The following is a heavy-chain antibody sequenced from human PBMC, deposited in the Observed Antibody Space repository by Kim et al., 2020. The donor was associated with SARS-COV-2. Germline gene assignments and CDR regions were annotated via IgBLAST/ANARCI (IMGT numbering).Heavy chain of an antibody. J-gene: IGHJ4*02. V-gene: IGHV3-64*04. CDR1: GFTFSNFS. CDR3: ARYGRYYGAVL. Sequence: GGSLRLSCAGSGFTFSNFSIRWVRRAPGKGLECVSATTRSGGGSFYADSVEGRFTISRDNSKNTLYLQMNSLRREDTSVYYCARYGRYYGAVLWGQGTLVIVSS. CDR2: TTRSGGGS. D-gene: IGHD3-10*01.